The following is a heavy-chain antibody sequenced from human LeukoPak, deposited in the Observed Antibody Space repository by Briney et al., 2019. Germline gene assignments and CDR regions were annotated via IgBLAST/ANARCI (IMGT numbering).Heavy chain of an antibody. CDR3: ARNREPAATIDY. Sequence: SETLSLTCAVYGESFSGYYWNWIRRPPGKGLEWIGEINHSGSTNYNPSLQSRVTISVDTSKNQFSLRLSSVTAADTAVHFCARNREPAATIDYWGQGTLVTVSS. CDR2: INHSGST. J-gene: IGHJ4*02. V-gene: IGHV4-34*01. CDR1: GESFSGYY. D-gene: IGHD2-2*01.